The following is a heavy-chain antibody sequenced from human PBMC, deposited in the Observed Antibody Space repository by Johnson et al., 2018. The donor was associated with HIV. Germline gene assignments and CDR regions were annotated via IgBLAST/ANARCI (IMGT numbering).Heavy chain of an antibody. CDR2: ISYDGSNK. CDR1: GFTFSSYA. CDR3: ARGPGEQQLVLPDACDI. V-gene: IGHV3-30*04. D-gene: IGHD6-13*01. J-gene: IGHJ3*02. Sequence: QVQLVESGGGVVQPGRSLRLSCAASGFTFSSYAMHWVRQAPGKGLEWVAVISYDGSNKYYADSVKGRFTISRDNSKNTLYLQMNSLIAEDTAVYYCARGPGEQQLVLPDACDIWGQGTMVTVSS.